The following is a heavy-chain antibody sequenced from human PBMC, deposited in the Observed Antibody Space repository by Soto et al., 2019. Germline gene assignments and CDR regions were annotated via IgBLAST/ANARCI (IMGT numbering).Heavy chain of an antibody. CDR2: INVATGDT. D-gene: IGHD3-3*01. Sequence: QVQLVQSGAEVEKPGASVKVSCKASGYTFDKYAIHWVRQAPGQRLEWSGWINVATGDTKYSQTLQDRVAIPRDASATRVYLELYSLTSEDTAVYFCARVHYRFIYLLFDSWGQGTPVTVSS. CDR1: GYTFDKYA. J-gene: IGHJ4*02. CDR3: ARVHYRFIYLLFDS. V-gene: IGHV1-3*01.